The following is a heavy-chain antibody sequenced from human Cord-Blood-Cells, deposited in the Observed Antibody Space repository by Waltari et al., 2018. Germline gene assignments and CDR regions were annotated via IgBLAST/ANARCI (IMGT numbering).Heavy chain of an antibody. D-gene: IGHD6-6*01. CDR1: GGTLRSYA. CDR2: IIPIFGTA. Sequence: QVQLVQSGAEVKKPGSSVKVSCKASGGTLRSYAISGVRQAPGQGLEWMGGIIPIFGTANYAQKFQGRVTITADKSTSTAYMELSSLRSEDTAVYYCAQEYSSSSGPFDYWGQGTLVTVSS. J-gene: IGHJ4*02. V-gene: IGHV1-69*06. CDR3: AQEYSSSSGPFDY.